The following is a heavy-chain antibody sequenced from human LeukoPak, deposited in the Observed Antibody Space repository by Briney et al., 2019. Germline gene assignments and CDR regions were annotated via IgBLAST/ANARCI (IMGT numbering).Heavy chain of an antibody. V-gene: IGHV1-69*13. J-gene: IGHJ4*02. D-gene: IGHD5-18*01. CDR1: GGTFSSYA. Sequence: ASVKVSCKASGGTFSSYAISWVRQAPGQGLEWMGGIIPIFGTANYAQKLQGRVTITADESTSTAYMELSSLRSEDTAVYYCARVYSYGYYFDYWGQGTLVTVSS. CDR2: IIPIFGTA. CDR3: ARVYSYGYYFDY.